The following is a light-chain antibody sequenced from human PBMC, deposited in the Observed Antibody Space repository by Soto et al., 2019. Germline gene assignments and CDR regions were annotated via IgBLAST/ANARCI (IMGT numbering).Light chain of an antibody. Sequence: EIVLTQSPGTLSLSPGERATLSCRASQSVSSSYLAWYQQKPGQAPRLLIYGASSRATGIPDRFSGSGPGTDFTLTISRLEPEDFAVYYCHQYGSSPRLTFGGGTKVEIK. V-gene: IGKV3-20*01. CDR2: GAS. CDR1: QSVSSSY. J-gene: IGKJ4*01. CDR3: HQYGSSPRLT.